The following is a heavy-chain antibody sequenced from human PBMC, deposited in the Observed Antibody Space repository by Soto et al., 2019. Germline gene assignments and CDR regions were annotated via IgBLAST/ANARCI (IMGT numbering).Heavy chain of an antibody. D-gene: IGHD3-22*01. CDR2: ISYDGSNE. CDR1: GFTFSSYA. V-gene: IGHV3-30-3*01. CDR3: ARASLYYYDSSGPMGDY. J-gene: IGHJ4*02. Sequence: PGGSLRLSCAASGFTFSSYAMHWVRQAPGKGLEWVAVISYDGSNEYYADSVKGRFTISRDNSKNTLYLQMNSLRAEDTAVYYCARASLYYYDSSGPMGDYWGQGTLVTVSS.